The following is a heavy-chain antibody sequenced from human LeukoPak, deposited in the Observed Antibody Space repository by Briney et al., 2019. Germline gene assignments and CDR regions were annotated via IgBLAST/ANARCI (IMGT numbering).Heavy chain of an antibody. CDR2: ISAYNGNT. J-gene: IGHJ3*02. CDR1: GYTFTTYG. CDR3: ARDQIAARALSI. D-gene: IGHD6-6*01. V-gene: IGHV1-18*01. Sequence: ASVKVSCKASGYTFTTYGISWVRQAPGQGLEWMGWISAYNGNTNYAQKLQGRVTMTTDTSTSTAYMELRSLRSDDTAVYYCARDQIAARALSIWGQGTMVTVSS.